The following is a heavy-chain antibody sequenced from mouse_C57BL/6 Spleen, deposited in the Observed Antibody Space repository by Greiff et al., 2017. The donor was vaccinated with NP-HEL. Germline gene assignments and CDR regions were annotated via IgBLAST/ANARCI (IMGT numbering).Heavy chain of an antibody. D-gene: IGHD2-1*01. J-gene: IGHJ4*01. CDR2: IDPSDSET. CDR3: ARRGGNYEENAMDY. CDR1: GYTFTSYW. Sequence: VKLQQPGAELVRPGSSVKLSCKASGYTFTSYWMHWVKQRPIQGLEWIGNIDPSDSETHYNQKFKDKATLTVDKSSSTAYMQLSSLTSEDSAVYYCARRGGNYEENAMDYWGQGTSVTVSS. V-gene: IGHV1-52*01.